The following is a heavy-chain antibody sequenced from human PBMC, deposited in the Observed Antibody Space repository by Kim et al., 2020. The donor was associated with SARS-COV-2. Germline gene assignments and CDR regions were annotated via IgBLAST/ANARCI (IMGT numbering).Heavy chain of an antibody. Sequence: GGSLRLSCAASGFTFSSYAMHWVRQAPGKGLEWVAVISYDGSNKYYADSVKGRFTISRDNSKNTLYLQMNSLRAEDTAVYYCARDRVNVLLWFGDVSGLGMDVWGQGTTVTVSS. CDR1: GFTFSSYA. CDR3: ARDRVNVLLWFGDVSGLGMDV. D-gene: IGHD3-10*01. CDR2: ISYDGSNK. V-gene: IGHV3-30-3*01. J-gene: IGHJ6*02.